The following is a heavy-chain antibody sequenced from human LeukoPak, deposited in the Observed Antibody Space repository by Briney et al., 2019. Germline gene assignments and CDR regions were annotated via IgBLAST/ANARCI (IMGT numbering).Heavy chain of an antibody. CDR1: GFTLSSYG. Sequence: PGGSLRLSCAASGFTLSSYGMHWVRQAPGKGLEWVAFIRYDGNNEYYADSVKGRFTISRDNSKNTLYLQMNSLRAGDTAVYYCAKGSLRDYYMDVWGKGTTVTISS. CDR3: AKGSLRDYYMDV. J-gene: IGHJ6*03. V-gene: IGHV3-30*02. CDR2: IRYDGNNE.